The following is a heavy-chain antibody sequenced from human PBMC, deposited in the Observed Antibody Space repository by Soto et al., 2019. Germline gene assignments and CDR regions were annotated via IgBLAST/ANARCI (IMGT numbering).Heavy chain of an antibody. V-gene: IGHV4-59*08. J-gene: IGHJ6*04. CDR3: ARLKAIFGVVILDV. Sequence: SETLSLTCTVSGGSISSYYWSWIRQPPGKGLEWIGYIYYSGSTNYNPSLKSRVTISVDTSKNQFSLKLSSVTAADTAVYYRARLKAIFGVVILDVWGKGTTVTVSP. D-gene: IGHD3-3*01. CDR1: GGSISSYY. CDR2: IYYSGST.